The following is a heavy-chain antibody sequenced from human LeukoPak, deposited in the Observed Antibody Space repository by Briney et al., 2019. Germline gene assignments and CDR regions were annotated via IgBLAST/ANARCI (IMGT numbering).Heavy chain of an antibody. J-gene: IGHJ4*02. CDR1: GGSVTSRNYY. V-gene: IGHV4-39*01. D-gene: IGHD4-23*01. CDR3: AGRGWEQRLVDY. Sequence: PSEILSLTCTVSGGSVTSRNYYWGWIRQPPGKGLEWIGSIQYSGGTYYNPSLKSRVTISVDTSKNQFFLKLISVTAADTSVYYCAGRGWEQRLVDYWGQGTPVTVSS. CDR2: IQYSGGT.